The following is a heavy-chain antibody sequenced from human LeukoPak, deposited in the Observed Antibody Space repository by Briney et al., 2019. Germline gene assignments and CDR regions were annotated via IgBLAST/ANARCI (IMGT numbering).Heavy chain of an antibody. V-gene: IGHV3-23*01. CDR3: AKAGNIRFDY. CDR2: SSGSGGST. D-gene: IGHD1/OR15-1a*01. CDR1: GVTFSSYG. Sequence: GGTLRLSFAASGVTFSSYGMSWVRQAPGMGLEWVSASSGSGGSTYYADSVKGRFTISRDNSKNTLYLQMNSLRAEDTAVYYCAKAGNIRFDYWGQGTLVTVSS. J-gene: IGHJ4*02.